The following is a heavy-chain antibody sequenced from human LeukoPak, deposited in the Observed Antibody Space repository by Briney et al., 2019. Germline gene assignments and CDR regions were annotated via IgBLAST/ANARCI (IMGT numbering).Heavy chain of an antibody. CDR3: TSAYYYDSRGKSNAFDI. D-gene: IGHD3-22*01. J-gene: IGHJ3*02. Sequence: GGSLRLSCAASGFTFSGSAMHWVRQASGKGLEWVGRIRSKANSYATAYAASVKGRFTISRDDSKNTAYLQMNSLKTEDTAVYYCTSAYYYDSRGKSNAFDIWGQGTMVTVSS. CDR1: GFTFSGSA. V-gene: IGHV3-73*01. CDR2: IRSKANSYAT.